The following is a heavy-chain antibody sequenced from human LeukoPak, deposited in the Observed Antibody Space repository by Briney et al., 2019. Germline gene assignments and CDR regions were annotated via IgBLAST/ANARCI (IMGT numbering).Heavy chain of an antibody. J-gene: IGHJ5*02. CDR2: INTNTGNP. V-gene: IGHV7-4-1*02. CDR1: GYTFTSYA. CDR3: AREGGVRGVIISSWFDP. Sequence: ASVKVSCKASGYTFTSYAMNWVRQAPGQGLEWMGWINTNTGNPTYAQGFTGRFVFSLDTSVSTAYLQISSLKAEDTAVYYCAREGGVRGVIISSWFDPWGQGTLVTVSS. D-gene: IGHD3-10*01.